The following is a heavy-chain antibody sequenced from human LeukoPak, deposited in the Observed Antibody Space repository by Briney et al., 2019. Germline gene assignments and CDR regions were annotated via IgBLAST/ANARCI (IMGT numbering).Heavy chain of an antibody. V-gene: IGHV4-38-2*02. CDR3: AADRTGLAFYI. J-gene: IGHJ3*02. Sequence: SETLSLTCTVSGYSISSGYYWGCFRQPPGKGLEWIASIYHSGSTYYNPSLKSRVTISVDTSKNQFSLKLSSVTAADTAVYYCAADRTGLAFYIWGQGTMVTVSS. D-gene: IGHD3-22*01. CDR2: IYHSGST. CDR1: GYSISSGYY.